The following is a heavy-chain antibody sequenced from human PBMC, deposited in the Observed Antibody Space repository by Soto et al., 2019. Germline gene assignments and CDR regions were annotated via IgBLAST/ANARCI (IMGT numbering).Heavy chain of an antibody. D-gene: IGHD6-19*01. V-gene: IGHV4-34*01. J-gene: IGHJ4*02. CDR3: ARSVWAAVAPPSSFDY. Sequence: SETLSLTCAVYGGSFSGYYWSWIRQPPGKGLEWIGEINHSGSTNYNPSLKSRVTISVDTSKNQISLKLSSVTAADTAVYYCARSVWAAVAPPSSFDYWRRGTLVTVSS. CDR1: GGSFSGYY. CDR2: INHSGST.